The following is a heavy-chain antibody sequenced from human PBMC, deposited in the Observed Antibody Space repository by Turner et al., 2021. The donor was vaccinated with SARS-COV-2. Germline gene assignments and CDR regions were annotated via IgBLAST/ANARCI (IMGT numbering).Heavy chain of an antibody. Sequence: QVQLVESGGGVVQPGRSLRLSCAASGFTFSSYGMHWVRQAPGKGLEWVAVISYDGSNKYYADSVKGRFTISRDNSKNTLYLQMNSLRAEDTAVYYCAKDGGPDYGDYGPDYWGQGTLVTVSS. CDR3: AKDGGPDYGDYGPDY. V-gene: IGHV3-30*18. J-gene: IGHJ4*02. D-gene: IGHD4-17*01. CDR2: ISYDGSNK. CDR1: GFTFSSYG.